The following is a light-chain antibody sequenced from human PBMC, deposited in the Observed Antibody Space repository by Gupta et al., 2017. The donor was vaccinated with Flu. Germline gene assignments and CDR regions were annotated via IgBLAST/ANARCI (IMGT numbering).Light chain of an antibody. CDR2: SNN. CDR3: AAWDDSLNVWV. J-gene: IGLJ3*02. CDR1: SSNIGSRP. V-gene: IGLV1-44*01. Sequence: QSVLTQPPSASGTPGQRVTISCSGGSSNIGSRPVNWYQQLPGTAPKLLIYSNNQRHSGVPDRFSGSKSGTSASMAISGLQAEDEADYYCAAWDDSLNVWVFGGGTKLTVL.